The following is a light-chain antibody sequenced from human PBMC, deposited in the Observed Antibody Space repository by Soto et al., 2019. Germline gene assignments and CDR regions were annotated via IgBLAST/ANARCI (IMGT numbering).Light chain of an antibody. CDR3: QQYDSSPWT. CDR1: QSVSSSF. Sequence: EIELTQSPGTLSLSPGERATLSCRASQSVSSSFLAWYQQKPGQAPRLLIYGASTRATGIPDRFSGSGSGTDLALTISRLEPEDVAVYYCQQYDSSPWTFGQGTKVELK. J-gene: IGKJ1*01. V-gene: IGKV3-20*01. CDR2: GAS.